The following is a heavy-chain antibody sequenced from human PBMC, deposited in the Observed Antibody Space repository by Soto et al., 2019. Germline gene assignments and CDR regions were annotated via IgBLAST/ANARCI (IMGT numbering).Heavy chain of an antibody. CDR1: GGSISSGNYY. D-gene: IGHD5-18*01. Sequence: PSETLSPTCTVSGGSISSGNYYWSWIRQPPGKGLEWIGYIYYSGSTNYNPSLKSRVTISVDTSKNQFSLKLSSVTAADTAVYYCAGLWLRDVDYWGQGTLVTVSS. CDR3: AGLWLRDVDY. CDR2: IYYSGST. J-gene: IGHJ4*02. V-gene: IGHV4-61*01.